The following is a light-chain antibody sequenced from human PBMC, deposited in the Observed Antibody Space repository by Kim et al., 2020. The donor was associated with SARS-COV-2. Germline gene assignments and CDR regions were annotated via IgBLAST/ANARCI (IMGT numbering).Light chain of an antibody. CDR2: YDS. Sequence: SYELTQPPSVSVAPGKTATIICGGNNIGSKSVHWYQRKPGQAPVLVMFYDSDRPSGIPERFSGSNSGNTATLTISRAEAGDEADYWCQVWDSSSGHRVFGGGTKVTVL. CDR3: QVWDSSSGHRV. V-gene: IGLV3-21*04. CDR1: NIGSKS. J-gene: IGLJ3*02.